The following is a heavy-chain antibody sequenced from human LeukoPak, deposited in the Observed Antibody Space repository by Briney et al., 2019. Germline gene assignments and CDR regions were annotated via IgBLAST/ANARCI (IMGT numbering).Heavy chain of an antibody. J-gene: IGHJ5*02. V-gene: IGHV1-69*06. CDR2: IIPIFGTA. CDR3: ARDRGRDNWNWFDP. CDR1: GGTFSSYA. Sequence: GASVKVSCKASGGTFSSYAISWVRQAPGQGLEWMGGIIPIFGTANYAQKFQGRVTITADKSTSTAYMELSRLRSDDTAVYYCARDRGRDNWNWFDPWGQGTLVTVSS. D-gene: IGHD1-20*01.